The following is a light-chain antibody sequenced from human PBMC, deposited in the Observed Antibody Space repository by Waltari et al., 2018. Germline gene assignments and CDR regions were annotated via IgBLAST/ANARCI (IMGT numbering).Light chain of an antibody. CDR3: SLYMGSGIWV. J-gene: IGLJ3*02. CDR1: SGSVSTTSY. V-gene: IGLV8-61*01. CDR2: KGS. Sequence: QTVVTQETSLSVSPGGTVTLTCALTSGSVSTTSYATWYQQTPGQPPRTLVYKGSSRSSGVPDRFSCSVLGNTAALTITGAQADDESNYYCSLYMGSGIWVFGGGTKLTVL.